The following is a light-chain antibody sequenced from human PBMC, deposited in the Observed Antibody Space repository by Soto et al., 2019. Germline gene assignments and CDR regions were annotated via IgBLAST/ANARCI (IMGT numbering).Light chain of an antibody. CDR3: QQYYSTPPT. V-gene: IGKV4-1*01. J-gene: IGKJ1*01. Sequence: DIVMTQSPDSLAVSVGERATINCKSSQSVLYSSNNENYLAWYQQKPGQPPNLLIYWASTRESGVPDRFSGSGSGTDFTLTISSLQAEDVAVYYCQQYYSTPPTFGQGTKVEIK. CDR1: QSVLYSSNNENY. CDR2: WAS.